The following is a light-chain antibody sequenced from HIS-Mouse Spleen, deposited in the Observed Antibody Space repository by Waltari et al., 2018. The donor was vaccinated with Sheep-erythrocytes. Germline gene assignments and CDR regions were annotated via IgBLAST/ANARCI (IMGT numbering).Light chain of an antibody. V-gene: IGLV3-10*01. CDR1: ALPKKS. J-gene: IGLJ2*01. CDR2: EDS. Sequence: SYELTQPPSVSVSPGQTARITCSGVALPKKSAYWYQQKSGQAPVLVIYEDSKRPSGIPERFSGSSSGTMATLTISGAQVEDEADYYCYSTDSSGNGVFGGGTKLTVL. CDR3: YSTDSSGNGV.